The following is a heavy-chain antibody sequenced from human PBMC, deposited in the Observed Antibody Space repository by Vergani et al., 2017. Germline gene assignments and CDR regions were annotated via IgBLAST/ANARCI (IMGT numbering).Heavy chain of an antibody. CDR1: GYSFRNYW. V-gene: IGHV5-51*03. CDR2: MYPGDSDA. D-gene: IGHD5-18*01. J-gene: IGHJ4*02. CDR3: ATPRGGGYSYGPDQAFDY. Sequence: EVRLLQSGPEVKKPGESLKISCQASGYSFRNYWIAWVRQKPGKSLEWMGVMYPGDSDATYSPSFQGQVTISADKSISTAYLQWSSLKASDTAMYYCATPRGGGYSYGPDQAFDYWGQGTLVTVSS.